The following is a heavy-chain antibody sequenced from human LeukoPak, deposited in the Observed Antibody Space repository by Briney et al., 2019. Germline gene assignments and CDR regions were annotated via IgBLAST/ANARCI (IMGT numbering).Heavy chain of an antibody. CDR2: IYYTGST. CDR3: ARRMTRPEAFDI. V-gene: IGHV4-61*01. Sequence: SETLSLTCTVSGGSVSSGIYYWIWNRQPPGKGLEWIGYIYYTGSTNYNPSLKSRVTMSVDTSTNQFSLKLSSVTAADTAVYYCARRMTRPEAFDIWGQGTMVTVSS. J-gene: IGHJ3*02. CDR1: GGSVSSGIYY.